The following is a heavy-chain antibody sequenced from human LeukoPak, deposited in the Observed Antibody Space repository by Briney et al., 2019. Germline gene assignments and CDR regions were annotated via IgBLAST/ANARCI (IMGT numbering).Heavy chain of an antibody. V-gene: IGHV3-21*01. CDR2: ISSSSSYI. Sequence: GGSLRLSCAASGFTFSDHYMAWVRQAPGKGLEWVSSISSSSSYIYYADSVKGRFTISRDNAKNSLYLQMNSLRAEDTAVYYCASLDIPDCSSTSCPINPRDYWGQGTLVTVSS. D-gene: IGHD2-2*01. CDR1: GFTFSDHY. CDR3: ASLDIPDCSSTSCPINPRDY. J-gene: IGHJ4*02.